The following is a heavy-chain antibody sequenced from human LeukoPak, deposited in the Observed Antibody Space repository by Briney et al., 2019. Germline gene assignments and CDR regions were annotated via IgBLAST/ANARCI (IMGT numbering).Heavy chain of an antibody. Sequence: SETLSLTCTVSGGSISSGSYDWGWIRPPAGKGLEWIGRIYTSGSTNYHPSLKSRVTISVDTSKNQFSLKLSSVTAADTAVYYCARGDGYDIGYWGQGTLVTVSS. CDR1: GGSISSGSYD. J-gene: IGHJ4*02. CDR2: IYTSGST. D-gene: IGHD5-24*01. CDR3: ARGDGYDIGY. V-gene: IGHV4-61*02.